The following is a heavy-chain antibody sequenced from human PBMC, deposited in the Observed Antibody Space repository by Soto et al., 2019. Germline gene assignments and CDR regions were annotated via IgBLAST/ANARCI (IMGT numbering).Heavy chain of an antibody. V-gene: IGHV1-69*04. CDR2: IIPILGIA. CDR3: ARDRGLASQNAFDI. D-gene: IGHD3-10*01. CDR1: GGTFSSYT. Sequence: SVKVSCKASGGTFSSYTISWVRQAPGQGLEWMGRIIPILGIANYAQKFQGRVTITAGKSTSTAYMELSSLRSEDTAVYYCARDRGLASQNAFDIWGQGTMDTVSS. J-gene: IGHJ3*02.